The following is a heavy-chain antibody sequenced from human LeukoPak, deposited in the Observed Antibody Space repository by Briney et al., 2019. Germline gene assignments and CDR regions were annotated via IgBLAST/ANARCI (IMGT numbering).Heavy chain of an antibody. Sequence: GGSLRLSCSASGFTFSTYAMHWVRQAPGQGLEYVSAISSNGGGTYYADSVKDRFTISRDNAKNTLYLQMNSLRAEDTAVYYCARALGSPLDYWGQGTLVTVSS. CDR1: GFTFSTYA. CDR2: ISSNGGGT. CDR3: ARALGSPLDY. V-gene: IGHV3-64*04. D-gene: IGHD1-26*01. J-gene: IGHJ4*02.